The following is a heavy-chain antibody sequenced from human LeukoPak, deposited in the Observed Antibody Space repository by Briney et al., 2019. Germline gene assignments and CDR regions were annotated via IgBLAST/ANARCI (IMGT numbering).Heavy chain of an antibody. CDR3: ATSMAQDVDAFHI. CDR1: RFTFSTYS. D-gene: IGHD2-8*01. J-gene: IGHJ3*02. Sequence: GGTLRLSCAASRFTFSTYSMNWVRQAPGKGLEWVSSISSRSTYIYYADSVKGRFTISRDNAKNSLYLQMNNLRAEDTAMFYCATSMAQDVDAFHIWGQGTMVTVSS. CDR2: ISSRSTYI. V-gene: IGHV3-21*01.